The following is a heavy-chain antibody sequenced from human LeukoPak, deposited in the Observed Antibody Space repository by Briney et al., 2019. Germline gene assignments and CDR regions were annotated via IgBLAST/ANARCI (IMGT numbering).Heavy chain of an antibody. CDR3: AKVLVRGRGPNYSDY. J-gene: IGHJ4*02. Sequence: GGSLRLSCAASGFTFSSYAMHWVRQAPGKGLEWVAVISYDGSNKYYADSVKSRFTISRDNSKNTLYLQMNSLRAEDTAVYYCAKVLVRGRGPNYSDYWGQGTLVTVSS. CDR2: ISYDGSNK. D-gene: IGHD3-10*01. CDR1: GFTFSSYA. V-gene: IGHV3-30*04.